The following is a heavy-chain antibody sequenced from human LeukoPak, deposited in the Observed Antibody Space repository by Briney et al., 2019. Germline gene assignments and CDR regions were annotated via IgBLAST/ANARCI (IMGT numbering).Heavy chain of an antibody. V-gene: IGHV3-23*01. CDR2: ISGSGGST. CDR1: GFTFSSYA. Sequence: GGSLRLSCAASGFTFSSYAMSWVRQAPGKGLEWVSAISGSGGSTYYADSVKGRFTISRDNAKNSLYLQMDSLRAEDTAVYYCARGVYTSGCDYWGQGTLVTVSP. J-gene: IGHJ4*02. D-gene: IGHD6-19*01. CDR3: ARGVYTSGCDY.